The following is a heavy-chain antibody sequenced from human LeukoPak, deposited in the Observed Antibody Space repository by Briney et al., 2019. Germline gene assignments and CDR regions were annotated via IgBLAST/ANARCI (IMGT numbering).Heavy chain of an antibody. CDR3: AKSGYNYDSDAYAFIDY. Sequence: GGSLRLSCAASGFTFSSYTMNWVRQAPGTALEWVSGISSGGGDTYYADSVKGRFTISRDNSKNTVYLQMSSLRAEDTAVYYCAKSGYNYDSDAYAFIDYWGQGTLVTVSS. V-gene: IGHV3-23*01. CDR1: GFTFSSYT. D-gene: IGHD3-22*01. J-gene: IGHJ4*02. CDR2: ISSGGGDT.